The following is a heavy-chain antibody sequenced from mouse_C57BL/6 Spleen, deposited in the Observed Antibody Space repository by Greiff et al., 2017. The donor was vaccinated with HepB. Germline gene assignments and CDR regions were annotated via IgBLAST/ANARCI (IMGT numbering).Heavy chain of an antibody. V-gene: IGHV1-82*01. J-gene: IGHJ4*01. D-gene: IGHD2-3*01. Sequence: VKLVESGPELVKPGASVKISCKASGYAFSSSWMNWVKQRPGKGLEWIGRIYPGDGDTNYNGKFKGKATLTADKSSSTAYMQLSSLTSEDSAVYCCARDGSFYYYAMDYWGQGTSVTVSS. CDR3: ARDGSFYYYAMDY. CDR2: IYPGDGDT. CDR1: GYAFSSSW.